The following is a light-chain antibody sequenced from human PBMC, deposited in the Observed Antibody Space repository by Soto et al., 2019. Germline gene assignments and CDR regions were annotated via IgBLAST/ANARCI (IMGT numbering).Light chain of an antibody. CDR2: AAS. CDR3: QQTYTTLSIT. J-gene: IGKJ5*01. CDR1: ENISRH. V-gene: IGKV1-39*01. Sequence: DIQMTQSPSSLSGSVGDRVTITCRASENISRHLNWYQQKPGKAPKLLIYAASSLQNGVPSRFRGGGSGTDFTLTISNLQPEDFATYYCQQTYTTLSITFGQETRLE.